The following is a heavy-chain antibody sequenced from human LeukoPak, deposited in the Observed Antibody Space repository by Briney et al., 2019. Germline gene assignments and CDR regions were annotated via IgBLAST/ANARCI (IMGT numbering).Heavy chain of an antibody. CDR3: ARAVGGGYSSSYYYYYMDV. CDR1: GYTFTSYG. Sequence: ASVKVSCKASGYTFTSYGISWVRQAPGQGLEWMGWISAYNGNTNYAQKLQGRVTMTTDTSTSTAYMELRSLRSDDTAVYYCARAVGGGYSSSYYYYYMDVWGKGTTVTVSS. CDR2: ISAYNGNT. D-gene: IGHD6-13*01. V-gene: IGHV1-18*01. J-gene: IGHJ6*03.